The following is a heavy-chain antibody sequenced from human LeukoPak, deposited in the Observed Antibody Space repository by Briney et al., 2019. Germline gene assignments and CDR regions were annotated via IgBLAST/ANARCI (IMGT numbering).Heavy chain of an antibody. J-gene: IGHJ4*02. CDR1: GGSLYSYY. V-gene: IGHV4-59*01. CDR2: IYYTGST. D-gene: IGHD2-2*01. Sequence: PSETLSLTCTVSGGSLYSYYWSWIRQPPGKGLEGIGYIYYTGSTEYHPSLKSRDTISLDTSKNQFSLKLTSVTAADTAVYYCARVYQSAEYYFDYWGQGNLVSVSS. CDR3: ARVYQSAEYYFDY.